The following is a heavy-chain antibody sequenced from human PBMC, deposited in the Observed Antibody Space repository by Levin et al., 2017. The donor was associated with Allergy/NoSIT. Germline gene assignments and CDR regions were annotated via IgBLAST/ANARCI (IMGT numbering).Heavy chain of an antibody. CDR1: GFTFSSYS. D-gene: IGHD4-17*01. Sequence: GGSLRLSCAASGFTFSSYSMNWVRQAPGKGLQWVSSISSSSSYIYYADSVKGRFTISRDNAKNSLYLQMNSLRAEDTAVYYCARDHRDYGDYEVAYYYFGMDVWGQGTTVTVSS. V-gene: IGHV3-21*01. J-gene: IGHJ6*02. CDR2: ISSSSSYI. CDR3: ARDHRDYGDYEVAYYYFGMDV.